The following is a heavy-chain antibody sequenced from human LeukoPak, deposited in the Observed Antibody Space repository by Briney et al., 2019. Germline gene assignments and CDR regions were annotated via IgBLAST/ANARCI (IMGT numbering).Heavy chain of an antibody. V-gene: IGHV4-4*07. CDR3: ARDLPLIYDFWSGHAFDI. J-gene: IGHJ3*02. CDR2: IYTSGST. CDR1: GGSFSGYY. Sequence: PSETLSLTCAVYGGSFSGYYWSWIRQPAGKGLEWIGRIYTSGSTNYNPSLKSRVTMSVDTSKNQFSLKLSSVTAADTAVYYCARDLPLIYDFWSGHAFDIWAKGQWSPSLQ. D-gene: IGHD3-3*01.